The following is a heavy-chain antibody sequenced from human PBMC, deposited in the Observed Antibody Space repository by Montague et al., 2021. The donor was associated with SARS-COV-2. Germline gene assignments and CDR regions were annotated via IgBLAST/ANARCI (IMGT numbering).Heavy chain of an antibody. J-gene: IGHJ4*02. CDR1: GGSISKGSYY. D-gene: IGHD6-19*01. CDR2: IYTSGST. Sequence: TLSLTCTVSGGSISKGSYYWTWIRQPAGAGLEWIGHIYTSGSTNYNPSLKSRVTVSVDTSHNQFSLKLSSVSAADTAVYYCARARGGEGIAVRTFDSWGQGTLVTVSS. V-gene: IGHV4-61*09. CDR3: ARARGGEGIAVRTFDS.